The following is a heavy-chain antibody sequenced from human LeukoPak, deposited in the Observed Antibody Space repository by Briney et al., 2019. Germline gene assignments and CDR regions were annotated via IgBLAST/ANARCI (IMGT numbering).Heavy chain of an antibody. CDR2: IYTSGST. J-gene: IGHJ4*02. Sequence: SETLSLTCTVSGGSISSSSHYWGWIRQPPGKGLEWIGHIYTSGSTNYNPSLKSRVTISVNTSKTQFSLKLSSVTAADTAVYYCARDNYSSGWFLDYFDYWGQGTLVTVSS. CDR3: ARDNYSSGWFLDYFDY. V-gene: IGHV4-39*07. CDR1: GGSISSSSHY. D-gene: IGHD6-19*01.